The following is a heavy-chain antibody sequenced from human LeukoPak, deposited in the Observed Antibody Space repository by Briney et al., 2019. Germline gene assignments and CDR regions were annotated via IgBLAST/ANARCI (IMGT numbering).Heavy chain of an antibody. CDR1: GFSFSSYA. CDR3: AKDRGGGSGSSVVFDF. D-gene: IGHD3-10*01. CDR2: INNSGGST. Sequence: PGGSLRLSCATSGFSFSSYAMSWVRQAPGKGLEWVSGINNSGGSTYYADSVKGRFTISRDNSKNALYLQMNSLRADDTAVYYCAKDRGGGSGSSVVFDFWGQGTLVTVSS. V-gene: IGHV3-23*01. J-gene: IGHJ4*02.